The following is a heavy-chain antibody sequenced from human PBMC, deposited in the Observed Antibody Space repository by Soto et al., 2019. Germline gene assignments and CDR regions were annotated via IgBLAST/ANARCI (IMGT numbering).Heavy chain of an antibody. V-gene: IGHV3-74*01. CDR2: INGDGSDT. D-gene: IGHD6-6*01. J-gene: IGHJ4*02. CDR3: ARGGAGYTSSSPAHSFVN. CDR1: GITFSSYW. Sequence: GGSLRLSCAASGITFSSYWMHWVRQVPGKGLVWVSRINGDGSDTRYADYVKGRFTISRDNAKNTLYLQMNNLRAEYTAVYYCARGGAGYTSSSPAHSFVNWGQGTLATVSS.